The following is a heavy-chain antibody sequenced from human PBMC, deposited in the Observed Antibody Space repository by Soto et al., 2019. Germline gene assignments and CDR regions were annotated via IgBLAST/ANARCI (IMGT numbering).Heavy chain of an antibody. CDR3: ARDKALYSSGWRFDY. D-gene: IGHD6-19*01. Sequence: GGSLRLSCAASGFTFSSYGVHWVRQAPGKGPEWVAVIWYDGSNKYYADSVKGRFTISRDNSKNTLYLQMNSLRAEDTAVYYCARDKALYSSGWRFDYWGQGTLVTVSS. CDR2: IWYDGSNK. V-gene: IGHV3-33*01. CDR1: GFTFSSYG. J-gene: IGHJ4*02.